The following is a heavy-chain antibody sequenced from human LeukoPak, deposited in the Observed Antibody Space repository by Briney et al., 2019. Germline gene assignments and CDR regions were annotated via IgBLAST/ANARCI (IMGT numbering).Heavy chain of an antibody. V-gene: IGHV3-33*01. CDR2: IWYDGSNK. J-gene: IGHJ4*02. CDR3: ARDDAQGYQLLGKLDY. CDR1: GFTFSSYG. D-gene: IGHD2-2*01. Sequence: GRSLRLSCAVSGFTFSSYGMHWVRQAPGKGLEWVAVIWYDGSNKYYADSVKGRFTISRDNSKNTLYLQMNSLRAEDTAVYYCARDDAQGYQLLGKLDYWGQGTLVTVSS.